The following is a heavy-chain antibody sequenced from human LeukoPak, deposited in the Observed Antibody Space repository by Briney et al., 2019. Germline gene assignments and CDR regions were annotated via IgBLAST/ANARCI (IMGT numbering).Heavy chain of an antibody. D-gene: IGHD3-10*01. CDR1: GGTFSSYA. CDR2: IIPIFGTA. J-gene: IGHJ4*02. CDR3: ARSLVDYGSGSYRSFDY. Sequence: SVKVSCTASGGTFSSYAISWVRQAPGQGLEWMGGIIPIFGTANYAQKFQGRVTTTADESTSTAYMELSSLRSEDTAVYYCARSLVDYGSGSYRSFDYWGQGTLVTVSS. V-gene: IGHV1-69*13.